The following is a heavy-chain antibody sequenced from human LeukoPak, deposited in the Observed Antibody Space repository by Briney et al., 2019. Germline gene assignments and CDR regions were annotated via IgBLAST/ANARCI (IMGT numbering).Heavy chain of an antibody. Sequence: GGSLRLSCAASGITFEDYAMHWVRQAPGKGLEWVSFISGDGGTTYYPDSVKGRFTISRDNSRNYLYLQMNSLRTEDTALYYCAKDQGASGWGAFDYWGQGTLATVSS. CDR2: ISGDGGTT. V-gene: IGHV3-43*02. CDR1: GITFEDYA. CDR3: AKDQGASGWGAFDY. J-gene: IGHJ4*02. D-gene: IGHD6-19*01.